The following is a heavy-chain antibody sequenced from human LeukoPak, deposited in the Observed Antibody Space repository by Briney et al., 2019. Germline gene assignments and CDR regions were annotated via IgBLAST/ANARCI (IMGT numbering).Heavy chain of an antibody. CDR2: MNPNSGNT. CDR3: ARDSPRGDYGDYASDPSQYYFDY. V-gene: IGHV1-8*01. CDR1: GYTFTSYD. J-gene: IGHJ4*02. D-gene: IGHD4-17*01. Sequence: GASVKVSCKASGYTFTSYDINWVRQATGQGLEWMGWMNPNSGNTGYAQKFQGRVTMTRNTSISTAYMELSSLRSEDTAVYYCARDSPRGDYGDYASDPSQYYFDYWGQGTLVTVSS.